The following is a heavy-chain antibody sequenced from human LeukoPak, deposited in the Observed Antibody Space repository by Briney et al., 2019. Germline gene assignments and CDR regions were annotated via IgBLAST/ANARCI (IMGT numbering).Heavy chain of an antibody. J-gene: IGHJ4*02. CDR3: ARAGPIKLWLLSD. CDR1: GYIFSTYG. Sequence: ASVRVSCKASGYIFSTYGISWVRQAPGQGLEWMGWINAYNGDTNYAQKFRGRVTMTTDTSTSTAYMELRSLRSDDTAVYYCARAGPIKLWLLSDWGQGTLVTVSS. CDR2: INAYNGDT. D-gene: IGHD5-18*01. V-gene: IGHV1-18*01.